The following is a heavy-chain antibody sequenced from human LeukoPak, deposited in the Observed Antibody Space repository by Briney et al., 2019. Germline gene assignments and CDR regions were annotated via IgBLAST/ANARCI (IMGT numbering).Heavy chain of an antibody. CDR2: INHSGST. Sequence: SGTLSLTCSVYGGSFSGYYWSWIRQPPGKGLEWIGEINHSGSTNYNSSLKSRVIISGDTSKNQFSLKLSSVTAADTAVYYCARTVTLDYWGQGTLVTVSS. D-gene: IGHD4-23*01. CDR3: ARTVTLDY. V-gene: IGHV4-34*01. J-gene: IGHJ4*02. CDR1: GGSFSGYY.